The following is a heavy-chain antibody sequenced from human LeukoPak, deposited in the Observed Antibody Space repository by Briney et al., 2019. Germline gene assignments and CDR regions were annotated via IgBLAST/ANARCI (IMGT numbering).Heavy chain of an antibody. CDR1: GGTFSSYA. CDR2: ISAYNGNT. V-gene: IGHV1-18*01. CDR3: ARGLEELKTYYDILTGQPEPTPFDY. D-gene: IGHD3-9*01. J-gene: IGHJ4*02. Sequence: ASVKVSCRASGGTFSSYAISWVRQAPGQGLEWMGWISAYNGNTNYAQKLQGRVTMTTDTSTSTAYMELRSLRSDDTAVYYCARGLEELKTYYDILTGQPEPTPFDYWGQGTLVTVSS.